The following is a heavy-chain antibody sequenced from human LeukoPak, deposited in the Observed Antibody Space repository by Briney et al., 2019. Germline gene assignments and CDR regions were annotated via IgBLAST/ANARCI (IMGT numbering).Heavy chain of an antibody. CDR3: TTEVYSSGWYFY. V-gene: IGHV3-15*01. Sequence: GGSLRLSCAASVFTFSNAWMRWVRQAQGHGLAWVGGLISKTDGGTPDYAAPVRGKFTISRNDSKNTLYLQMNSLKTEDTAVYYCTTEVYSSGWYFYWGQGTLVTVSS. CDR1: VFTFSNAW. D-gene: IGHD6-19*01. CDR2: LISKTDGGTP. J-gene: IGHJ4*02.